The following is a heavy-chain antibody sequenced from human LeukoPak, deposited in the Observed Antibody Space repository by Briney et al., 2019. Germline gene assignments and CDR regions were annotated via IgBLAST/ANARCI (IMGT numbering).Heavy chain of an antibody. CDR1: GFIFTDYA. V-gene: IGHV3-9*01. Sequence: GGSLRLSCTASGFIFTDYAMHWVRQAPGKGLEWVSGISWNSGGIGYADSVKGRFTISRDNAKNSLYLQMNSLRAEDTALYYCAKDVGSGTYFDYWGQGALVTVSS. J-gene: IGHJ4*02. CDR3: AKDVGSGTYFDY. CDR2: ISWNSGGI. D-gene: IGHD3-10*01.